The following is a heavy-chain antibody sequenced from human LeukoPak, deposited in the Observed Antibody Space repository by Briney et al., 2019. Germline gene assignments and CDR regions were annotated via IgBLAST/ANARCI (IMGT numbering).Heavy chain of an antibody. CDR3: ARARDCSSTSCYSRLDP. D-gene: IGHD2-2*01. V-gene: IGHV4-34*01. CDR2: INHSGST. CDR1: GGSFSGYY. Sequence: SETLSLTCAVYGGSFSGYYWSWIRQPPGKGLEWIGEINHSGSTNYNPSLKSRVTISVDTSKNQFSLKLSSVTAADTAVYYCARARDCSSTSCYSRLDPWGQGTLVTVSS. J-gene: IGHJ5*02.